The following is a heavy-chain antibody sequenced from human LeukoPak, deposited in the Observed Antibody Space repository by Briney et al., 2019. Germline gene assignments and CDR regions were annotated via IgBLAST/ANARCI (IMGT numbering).Heavy chain of an antibody. Sequence: GGSLRPSCTTDGFTVGEYAMGWVRQARGKRQEWVGFIRSKAYGGTTEYAASVEGRFTISRDDSKSIAYLQMNSLKTEDTAVYYCTRLTYSSSSNWFDPWGQGTLVTVSS. V-gene: IGHV3-49*04. CDR1: GFTVGEYA. CDR3: TRLTYSSSSNWFDP. CDR2: IRSKAYGGTT. J-gene: IGHJ5*02. D-gene: IGHD6-13*01.